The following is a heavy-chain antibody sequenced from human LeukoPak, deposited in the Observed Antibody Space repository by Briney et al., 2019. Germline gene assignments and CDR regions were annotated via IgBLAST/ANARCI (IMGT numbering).Heavy chain of an antibody. CDR2: IFSSGST. Sequence: SETLSLTCTVSGGSISGYYWSWIRQPPGKGLEWIGYIFSSGSTKYNPSLKSRVTISVDTSKNQFPLKLSSVTAADTAVYYCAREGYSYGYDYWGQGSLVTVSS. J-gene: IGHJ4*02. V-gene: IGHV4-59*01. CDR3: AREGYSYGYDY. D-gene: IGHD5-18*01. CDR1: GGSISGYY.